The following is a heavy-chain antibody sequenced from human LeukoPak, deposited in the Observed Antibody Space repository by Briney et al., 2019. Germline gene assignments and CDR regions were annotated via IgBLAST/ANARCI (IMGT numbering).Heavy chain of an antibody. V-gene: IGHV3-7*04. D-gene: IGHD6-13*01. CDR2: IKQDGSEK. Sequence: GGSLRLSCAASGFTFSNYYMSWVRQAPGRGLEWVANIKQDGSEKYSVDSVKGRFTISRDNAKNSLFLQMNSLRAEDTAVYYCARGRWLDYWGQGTLVTVSS. CDR1: GFTFSNYY. J-gene: IGHJ4*02. CDR3: ARGRWLDY.